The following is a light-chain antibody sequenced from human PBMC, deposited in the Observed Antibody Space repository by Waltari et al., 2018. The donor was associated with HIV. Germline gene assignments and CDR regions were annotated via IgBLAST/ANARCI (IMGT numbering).Light chain of an antibody. V-gene: IGLV2-8*01. CDR1: SSDVGGYNY. CDR2: EVS. J-gene: IGLJ2*01. Sequence: GTSGQSVTISCTGTSSDVGGYNYVSWFQHHPGEAPKLMIYEVSKRPSGVPDRFSGSKSGNAASLTVSGLQAEDEADYYCTSYADSNNWVVFGGGTRLTVL. CDR3: TSYADSNNWVV.